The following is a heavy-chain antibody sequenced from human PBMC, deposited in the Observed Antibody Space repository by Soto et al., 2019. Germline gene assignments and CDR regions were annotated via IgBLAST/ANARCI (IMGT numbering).Heavy chain of an antibody. CDR2: IYPGDSDT. Sequence: ESLKISCKGSGYSFTSYWIGWVRQMPGKGLELMGIIYPGDSDTRYSRSFQGHVTISADKSISSAYLQWSSLKASDTAMYYCATTRDNWKYFGIDXWAQRTTVTVSX. CDR3: ATTRDNWKYFGIDX. V-gene: IGHV5-51*01. D-gene: IGHD1-20*01. J-gene: IGHJ6*02. CDR1: GYSFTSYW.